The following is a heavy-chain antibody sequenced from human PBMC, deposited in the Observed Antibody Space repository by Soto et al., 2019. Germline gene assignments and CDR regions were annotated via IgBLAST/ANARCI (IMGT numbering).Heavy chain of an antibody. D-gene: IGHD3-10*01. CDR2: ISGSGDRT. J-gene: IGHJ4*02. CDR1: GFTFSDYD. CDR3: AALKYSGY. V-gene: IGHV3-23*01. Sequence: EAQLLESGGGLGQPGGSLSLSCAASGFTFSDYDMSWVRQAPGKGLEWVSAISGSGDRTYHADSVKGRCTISRDNSKNTPSLQKNSLRAEDTAVYYCAALKYSGYWGQGTLVTVAS.